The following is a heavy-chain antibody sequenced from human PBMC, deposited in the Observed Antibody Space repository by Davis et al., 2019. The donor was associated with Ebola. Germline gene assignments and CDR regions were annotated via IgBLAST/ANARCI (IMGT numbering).Heavy chain of an antibody. Sequence: AASVKVSCKASGGTFSSYAISWVRQAPGQGLEWMGGIIPIFGTANYAQKFQGRVTITADKSTSTAYMELSSLRSEDTAVYYCARGPYSSSFDYWGQGTLVTVSS. V-gene: IGHV1-69*06. CDR3: ARGPYSSSFDY. CDR1: GGTFSSYA. CDR2: IIPIFGTA. D-gene: IGHD6-6*01. J-gene: IGHJ4*02.